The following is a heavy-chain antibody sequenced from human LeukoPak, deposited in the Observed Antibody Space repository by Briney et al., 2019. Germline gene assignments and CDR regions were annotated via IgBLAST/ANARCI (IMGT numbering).Heavy chain of an antibody. Sequence: PGGSLRLSCAASGFTFSSYSMNWVRQAPGKGLEWVSSISSSSYIYYADSVKGRFTISRDNAKNSLYLQMNSLRAEDTAVYYCASPYRIPDAFDIWGQGTMVTVSS. CDR3: ASPYRIPDAFDI. CDR2: ISSSSYI. J-gene: IGHJ3*02. CDR1: GFTFSSYS. D-gene: IGHD2/OR15-2a*01. V-gene: IGHV3-21*01.